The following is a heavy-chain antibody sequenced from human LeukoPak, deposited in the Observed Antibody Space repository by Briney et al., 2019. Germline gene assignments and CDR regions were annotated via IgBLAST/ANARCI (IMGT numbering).Heavy chain of an antibody. J-gene: IGHJ5*02. Sequence: GGSLRLSCTASGFTFRNYAMTGVRQAPGKGLEFVSDISGSGGSTYYADSVKGRFTIARDNSNNTLYLQMNSLRAEDTAVYYCAKGQSAGTRVFRWFDPWGQGTLVTVSS. V-gene: IGHV3-23*01. CDR1: GFTFRNYA. CDR2: ISGSGGST. D-gene: IGHD6-13*01. CDR3: AKGQSAGTRVFRWFDP.